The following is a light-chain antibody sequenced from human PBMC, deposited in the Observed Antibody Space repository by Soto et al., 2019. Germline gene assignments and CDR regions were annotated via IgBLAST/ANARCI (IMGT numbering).Light chain of an antibody. V-gene: IGLV2-23*01. CDR3: CSYAGSSPYV. CDR2: EGS. J-gene: IGLJ1*01. Sequence: QSALTQPASVSGSPGQSITISCTGTSSDVGSYNLVSWYQQHPGKAPKRMIYEGSKRPSGGSNRLSGSKSGNTASLTISGLQAEDEADYYCCSYAGSSPYVFGTGTKLTVL. CDR1: SSDVGSYNL.